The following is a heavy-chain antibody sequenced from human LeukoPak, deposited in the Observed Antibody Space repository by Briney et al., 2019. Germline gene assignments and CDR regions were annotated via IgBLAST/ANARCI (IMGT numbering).Heavy chain of an antibody. Sequence: PGGSLRLSCAASGFNFIDYTMNWVRQAPGKGLEWVSSITSTGRYIFYADSLKGRFTISSDNAKKSLYLQMNSLRAEDTAVYYCARLRNVGGNPHPFNVWGQGTTVTVSS. CDR1: GFNFIDYT. J-gene: IGHJ3*01. D-gene: IGHD4-23*01. V-gene: IGHV3-21*01. CDR3: ARLRNVGGNPHPFNV. CDR2: ITSTGRYI.